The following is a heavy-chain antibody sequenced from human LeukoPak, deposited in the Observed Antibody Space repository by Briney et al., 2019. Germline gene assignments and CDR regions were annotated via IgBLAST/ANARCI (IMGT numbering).Heavy chain of an antibody. J-gene: IGHJ4*02. CDR2: IKQDGSEK. D-gene: IGHD3-22*01. Sequence: PGGSLRLSCAASGFTFSSYWMSWVRQAPGKGLEWVANIKQDGSEKYYVDSVKGRFTISRDNAKNSLYLQMNSLRAEDTAVYYCAGERSSGYLDYWGQGTLVTVSS. V-gene: IGHV3-7*01. CDR3: AGERSSGYLDY. CDR1: GFTFSSYW.